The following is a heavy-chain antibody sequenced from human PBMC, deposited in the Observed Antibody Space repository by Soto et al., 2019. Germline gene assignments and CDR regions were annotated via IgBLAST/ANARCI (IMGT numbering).Heavy chain of an antibody. D-gene: IGHD6-13*01. CDR1: GGTFSSYA. CDR2: IIPIFGTA. V-gene: IGHV1-69*13. J-gene: IGHJ5*02. CDR3: ASVSGDQQLVPLGPWFDP. Sequence: SVKVSCKASGGTFSSYAISWVRQAPGQGLEWMGGIIPIFGTANYAQKFQGRVTITADESTSTAYMELSSLRSEDTAVYYCASVSGDQQLVPLGPWFDPWGQGTLVTVSS.